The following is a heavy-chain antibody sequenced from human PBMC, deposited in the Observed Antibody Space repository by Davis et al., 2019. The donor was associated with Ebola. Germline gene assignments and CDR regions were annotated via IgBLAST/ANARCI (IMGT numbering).Heavy chain of an antibody. V-gene: IGHV3-23*01. CDR2: VSGSGDST. J-gene: IGHJ4*02. Sequence: GSLKISCAASGFTFTSDAMSWVRQAPGKGPEWVSIVSGSGDSTYYADSVKGRFTISRDNSKNTLYLQMNSLRVEDTAVYYCASRHVGYWGQGTLVTVSS. CDR1: GFTFTSDA. D-gene: IGHD1-26*01. CDR3: ASRHVGY.